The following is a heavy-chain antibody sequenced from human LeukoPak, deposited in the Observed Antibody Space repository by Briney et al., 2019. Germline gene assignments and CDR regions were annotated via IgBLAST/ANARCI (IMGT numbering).Heavy chain of an antibody. V-gene: IGHV1-2*02. Sequence: ASVKVSCKGSGYTFTGYYMHWVRQAPGQGLEWMGWINPNSGGTNYAQEFQGRVTMTRDTSISTAYMELSRLRSDDTAVYYCARSDIVVVPAARLAFDIWGQGTMVTVSS. CDR2: INPNSGGT. CDR3: ARSDIVVVPAARLAFDI. J-gene: IGHJ3*02. CDR1: GYTFTGYY. D-gene: IGHD2-2*01.